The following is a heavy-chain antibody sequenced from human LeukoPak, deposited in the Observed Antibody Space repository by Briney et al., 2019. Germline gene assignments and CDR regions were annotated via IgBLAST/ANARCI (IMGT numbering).Heavy chain of an antibody. V-gene: IGHV1-18*01. D-gene: IGHD3-16*02. CDR1: GYTFTNYG. Sequence: ASVKVSCKTSGYTFTNYGISWVRQAPGQGLEWMGWISAYNGNTNYAQKLQGRVTMTTDTSTSTAYMELRSLRSDDTAVYYCARDPYVWGSYRLFDYWGQGTLVTVSS. CDR3: ARDPYVWGSYRLFDY. CDR2: ISAYNGNT. J-gene: IGHJ4*02.